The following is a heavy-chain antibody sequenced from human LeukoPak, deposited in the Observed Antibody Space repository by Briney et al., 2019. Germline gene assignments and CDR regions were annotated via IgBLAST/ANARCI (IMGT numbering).Heavy chain of an antibody. CDR1: GYTFTSYG. J-gene: IGHJ4*02. D-gene: IGHD3-22*01. CDR2: IIPIFGTA. V-gene: IGHV1-69*13. Sequence: SVKVSCKASGYTFTSYGISWVRQAPGQGLEWMGGIIPIFGTANYAQKFQGRVTIIADESTSTAYMELSSLRSEDTAVYYCARDNSGGGSGYYSWGQGTLVTVSS. CDR3: ARDNSGGGSGYYS.